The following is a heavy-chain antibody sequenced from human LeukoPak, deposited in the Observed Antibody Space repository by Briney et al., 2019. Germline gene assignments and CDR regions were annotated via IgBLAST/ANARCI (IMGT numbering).Heavy chain of an antibody. CDR2: ISGGGSST. J-gene: IGHJ4*02. V-gene: IGHV3-23*01. CDR3: VKDHTVYGSGSYLDF. Sequence: GGSLRLSCAASGFTFSNYAMWWVRQAPGKGLEWVSHISGGGSSTHYADSVKGRFTISRDNSKNTLYLQMNSLRAEDTAVYYCVKDHTVYGSGSYLDFWGQGTLVTVSS. D-gene: IGHD3-10*01. CDR1: GFTFSNYA.